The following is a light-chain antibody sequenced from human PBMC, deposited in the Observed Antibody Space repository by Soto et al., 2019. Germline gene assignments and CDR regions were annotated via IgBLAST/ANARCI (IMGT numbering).Light chain of an antibody. V-gene: IGKV1-8*01. J-gene: IGKJ4*01. CDR1: QGISSY. CDR2: AAS. Sequence: AIRMTQSPSSLSASTGDRVTITCRASQGISSYLAWYQQKPGKAPKLLIYAASTLQSGVPSRFSGSGSGIDCTLTNSCLQSEDLAVYYCQKYNSWPPIFVGGTKVDIK. CDR3: QKYNSWPPI.